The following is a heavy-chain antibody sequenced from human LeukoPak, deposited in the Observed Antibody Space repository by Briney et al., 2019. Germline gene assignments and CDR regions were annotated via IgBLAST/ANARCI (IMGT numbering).Heavy chain of an antibody. CDR3: AKVGSGSYPSYFDY. V-gene: IGHV3-23*01. Sequence: PGGSLRLSCTVSGFTVSSNSMSWVRQAPGKGLEWVSAISGSGGSTYYADSVKGRFTISRDNSKNTLYLQMNSLRAEDTAVYYCAKVGSGSYPSYFDYWGQGTLVTVSS. J-gene: IGHJ4*02. D-gene: IGHD1-26*01. CDR1: GFTVSSNS. CDR2: ISGSGGST.